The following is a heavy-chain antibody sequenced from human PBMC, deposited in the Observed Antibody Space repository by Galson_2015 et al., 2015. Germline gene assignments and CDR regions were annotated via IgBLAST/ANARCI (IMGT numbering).Heavy chain of an antibody. CDR1: GFSFSSYW. CDR2: INTDASSA. J-gene: IGHJ4*02. CDR3: VRGNSGYGNFDY. Sequence: SLKLSCAASGFSFSSYWMHWVRQAPGKGLVWVSRINTDASSASSADSLKGRFTISRDAAKSTLYLQMNSLRAEDSAVYYCVRGNSGYGNFDYWGQGTLVTVSS. V-gene: IGHV3-74*01. D-gene: IGHD5-12*01.